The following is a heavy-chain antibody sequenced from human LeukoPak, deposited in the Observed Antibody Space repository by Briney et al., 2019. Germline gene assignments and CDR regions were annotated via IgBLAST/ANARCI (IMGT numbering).Heavy chain of an antibody. Sequence: PGGSLRLSCAASGFTFSNYAMSWVRQAPGKGLEWVSAITGSGGNTYYADSVKGRFTISRDNSKNTVFLQMNGLRAEDTAVYYCAKWGDYDVLTGYYVSDYWGQGTLVTVSS. CDR3: AKWGDYDVLTGYYVSDY. J-gene: IGHJ4*02. V-gene: IGHV3-23*01. CDR2: ITGSGGNT. D-gene: IGHD3-9*01. CDR1: GFTFSNYA.